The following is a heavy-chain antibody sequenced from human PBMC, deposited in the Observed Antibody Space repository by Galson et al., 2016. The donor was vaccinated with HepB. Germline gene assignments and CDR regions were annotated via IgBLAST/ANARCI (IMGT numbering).Heavy chain of an antibody. CDR1: DDSISSNSFS. Sequence: SETLSLTCSVSDDSISSNSFSWGWVRQPPGKGLEWIGTVYRGKTYYNPSLAGRVTISVGMSTDLFSLKLPSLTAADTAVYYCARAGLGSKASFDSWGQGTLVAVSS. D-gene: IGHD1-26*01. V-gene: IGHV4-39*01. CDR2: VYRGKT. J-gene: IGHJ4*02. CDR3: ARAGLGSKASFDS.